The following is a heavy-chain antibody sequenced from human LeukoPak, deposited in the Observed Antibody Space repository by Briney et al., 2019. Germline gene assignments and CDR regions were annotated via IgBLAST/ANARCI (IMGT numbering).Heavy chain of an antibody. D-gene: IGHD3/OR15-3a*01. CDR3: ARDRRDWSDHHYHYYGMDV. CDR2: IYSGGST. CDR1: GFTVSSNY. J-gene: IGHJ6*02. V-gene: IGHV3-53*01. Sequence: GGSLRPSCAASGFTVSSNYMSWVRQAPGKGLEWVSVIYSGGSTYYADSVKGRFTISRDNSKNTLYLQMNSLRAEDTAVYYCARDRRDWSDHHYHYYGMDVWGQGTTVTVSS.